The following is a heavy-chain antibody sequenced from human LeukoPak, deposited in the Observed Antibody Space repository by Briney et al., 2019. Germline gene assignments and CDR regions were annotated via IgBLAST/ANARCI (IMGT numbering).Heavy chain of an antibody. CDR1: GFTFSSYW. CDR2: IKQDGSEK. V-gene: IGHV3-7*01. Sequence: SGGSLRLSCAASGFTFSSYWMSWVRQAPGKGLEWVANIKQDGSEKYYVDSVKGRFTISRDNAKNSLYLQMNSLRAEDTAVYYCARGSMTVDIVATRTQGGAFDIWGQGTMVTVSS. CDR3: ARGSMTVDIVATRTQGGAFDI. D-gene: IGHD5-12*01. J-gene: IGHJ3*02.